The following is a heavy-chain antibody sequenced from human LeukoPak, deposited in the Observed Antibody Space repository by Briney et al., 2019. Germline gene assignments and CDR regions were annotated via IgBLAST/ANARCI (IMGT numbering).Heavy chain of an antibody. J-gene: IGHJ6*02. D-gene: IGHD3-10*01. CDR3: ARDYYYGSGSLGDWGYYYYYGMDV. Sequence: RGSLRLSCAASGFTFSSYSMNWVRQAPGKGLEWVSSISSSSSYIYCADSVKGRFTISRDNAKNSLYLQMNSLRAEDTAVYYCARDYYYGSGSLGDWGYYYYYGMDVWGQGTTVTISS. CDR2: ISSSSSYI. V-gene: IGHV3-21*01. CDR1: GFTFSSYS.